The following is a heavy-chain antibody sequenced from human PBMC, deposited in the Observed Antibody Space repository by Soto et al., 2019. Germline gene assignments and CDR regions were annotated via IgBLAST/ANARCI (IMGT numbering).Heavy chain of an antibody. CDR1: GFTFSDYY. D-gene: IGHD2-15*01. J-gene: IGHJ3*01. CDR2: IRNEANSYTV. CDR3: TRVPTPVPAAIDV. Sequence: LRLSCAASGFTFSDYYMDWVRQAPGKGLDWVGRIRNEANSYTVVYAASVTGRFTMSRDDSKNSLYLQMDSLKTEDTAVYFCTRVPTPVPAAIDVSGQATMVTVSS. V-gene: IGHV3-72*01.